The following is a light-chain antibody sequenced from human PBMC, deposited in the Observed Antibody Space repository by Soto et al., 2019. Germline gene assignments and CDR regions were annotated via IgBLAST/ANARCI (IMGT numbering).Light chain of an antibody. CDR3: QQYDTWPQT. Sequence: DIQMTQSPSSLSVSVGERATLTCRASQSMSTCLAWYQQKPGQAPRVLIYGASTLGSGIPSRFSGRGSGTEFTLTISSLQSDDFAAYYCQQYDTWPQTFGQGTKVDNK. CDR1: QSMSTC. V-gene: IGKV3-15*01. CDR2: GAS. J-gene: IGKJ1*01.